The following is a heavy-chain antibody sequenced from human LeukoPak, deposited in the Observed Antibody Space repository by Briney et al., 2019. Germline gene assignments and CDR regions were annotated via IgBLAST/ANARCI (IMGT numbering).Heavy chain of an antibody. Sequence: ASVKVSCKASGYTFTGYYMHWVRQAPGQGLEWMGWINPNSGGTNYAQKFQGRVTMTRDTSISTAYMELSSLRSEDTAVYYCARSQEPDYYGSGSYPLDYWGLGTLVTVSS. J-gene: IGHJ4*02. CDR3: ARSQEPDYYGSGSYPLDY. CDR1: GYTFTGYY. CDR2: INPNSGGT. D-gene: IGHD3-10*01. V-gene: IGHV1-2*02.